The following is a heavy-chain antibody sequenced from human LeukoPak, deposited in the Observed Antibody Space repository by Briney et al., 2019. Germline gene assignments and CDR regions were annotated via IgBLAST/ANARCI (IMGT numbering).Heavy chain of an antibody. J-gene: IGHJ4*02. V-gene: IGHV1-3*01. D-gene: IGHD3-22*01. CDR2: INAGDGNT. Sequence: ASVKVSCKASGYTFTTYAMHWVRQAPGQRLEWMGWINAGDGNTKYSQKLQGRVTITRDTSASTAYMELSSLGSDDTAVYYCARGITMIVAYYFDYWGQGTLVTVSS. CDR3: ARGITMIVAYYFDY. CDR1: GYTFTTYA.